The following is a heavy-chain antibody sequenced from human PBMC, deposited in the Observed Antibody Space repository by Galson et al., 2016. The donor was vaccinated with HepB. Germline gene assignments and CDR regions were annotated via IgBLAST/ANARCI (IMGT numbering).Heavy chain of an antibody. D-gene: IGHD3-3*01. Sequence: SLRLSCAASGFTFSNYAMSWVRQAPGKGLEWVANIKQDGSEKYYVDSVKGRFTISRDNAKNSLYLQMNSLRAEDTAVYYCARVGVSANYDFWSGYYGHYGMDVWGQGTTVTVSS. CDR3: ARVGVSANYDFWSGYYGHYGMDV. CDR1: GFTFSNYA. V-gene: IGHV3-7*01. J-gene: IGHJ6*02. CDR2: IKQDGSEK.